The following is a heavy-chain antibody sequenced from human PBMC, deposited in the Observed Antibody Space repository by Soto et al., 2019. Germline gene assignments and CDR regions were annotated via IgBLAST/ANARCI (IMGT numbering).Heavy chain of an antibody. Sequence: VGSLRLSCAASGFTFNNYWMNWVRQAPGKGLEWVANMKQDGSQKYYVDSVMGRFTISRDNAKDSLYLQMNSLRVEDTAVYYCARGPQIGYGTSWFDYWGQGALVTVSS. D-gene: IGHD6-13*01. J-gene: IGHJ4*02. CDR1: GFTFNNYW. V-gene: IGHV3-7*01. CDR2: MKQDGSQK. CDR3: ARGPQIGYGTSWFDY.